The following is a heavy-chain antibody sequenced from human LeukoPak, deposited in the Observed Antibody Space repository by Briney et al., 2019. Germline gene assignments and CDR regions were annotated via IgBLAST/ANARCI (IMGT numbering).Heavy chain of an antibody. J-gene: IGHJ4*02. CDR1: GFTFDDYA. Sequence: GGSLRLSCAASGFTFDDYAMHWVRQAPGKGLEWVSGISWNSGSIGYADSVKGRFTISRDNAKNSLYLQMNSLRAEDTVLYYCVKDNGRGGNFDYWGQGTLVTVSS. V-gene: IGHV3-9*01. CDR3: VKDNGRGGNFDY. CDR2: ISWNSGSI. D-gene: IGHD3-16*01.